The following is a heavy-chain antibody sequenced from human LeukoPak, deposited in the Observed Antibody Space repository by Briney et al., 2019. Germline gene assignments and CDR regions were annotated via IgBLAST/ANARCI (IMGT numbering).Heavy chain of an antibody. CDR3: VRDYNGSGDY. Sequence: GGSLRLSCAASGFTFSIYWMSWVRQAPGKGLEWVADTKQDGSEKYYVDSVEGRFIISRDNAKNSVYLQMNSVRAEDTAAYYCVRDYNGSGDYWGQGTLVTVSS. V-gene: IGHV3-7*04. CDR2: TKQDGSEK. CDR1: GFTFSIYW. D-gene: IGHD3-10*01. J-gene: IGHJ4*02.